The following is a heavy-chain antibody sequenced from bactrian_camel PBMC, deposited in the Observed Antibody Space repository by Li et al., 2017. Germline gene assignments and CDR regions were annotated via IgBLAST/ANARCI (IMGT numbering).Heavy chain of an antibody. V-gene: IGHV3S61*01. Sequence: HVQLVESGGGSVQAGGSLTLSCAASGLVYPFWYMAWFRQAPGKEREGVARIDSRGTTEYVDSVKGRFTVFKGNAGKTLYLQMNSLRPEDTALYYCAAVAEGRTVEGGVSLWTLFESGYWGQGTQVTVS. CDR2: IDSRGTT. CDR1: GLVYPFWY. CDR3: AAVAEGRTVEGGVSLWTLFESGY. D-gene: IGHD3*01. J-gene: IGHJ4*01.